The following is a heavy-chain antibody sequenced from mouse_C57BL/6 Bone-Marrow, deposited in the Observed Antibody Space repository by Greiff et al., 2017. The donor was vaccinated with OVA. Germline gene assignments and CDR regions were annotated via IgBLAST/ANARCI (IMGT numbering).Heavy chain of an antibody. J-gene: IGHJ4*01. CDR2: INPSSGYT. Sequence: QVQLKQSGAELARPGASVKMSCKASGYTFTSYTMHWVKQRPGQGLEWIGYINPSSGYTKYNQKFKDKATLTADKSSSTAYMQLSSLTSEDSSVYYCARHLYAMDYWGQGTSVTVSS. CDR1: GYTFTSYT. V-gene: IGHV1-4*01. CDR3: ARHLYAMDY.